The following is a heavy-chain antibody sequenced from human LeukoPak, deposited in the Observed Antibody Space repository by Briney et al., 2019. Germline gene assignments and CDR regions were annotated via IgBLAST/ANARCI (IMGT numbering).Heavy chain of an antibody. CDR3: ARAYQPLGGLSLPDY. CDR1: GYTFTNYA. D-gene: IGHD3-16*02. V-gene: IGHV7-4-1*02. CDR2: IHPNTGNP. Sequence: ASVKVSCKASGYTFTNYAMNWVRQAPGQGLEWMGWIHPNTGNPTYAQGFTGRFVFSLDTSASTTYLQIISLKAEDTAVYYCARAYQPLGGLSLPDYWGQGTLVTVSS. J-gene: IGHJ4*02.